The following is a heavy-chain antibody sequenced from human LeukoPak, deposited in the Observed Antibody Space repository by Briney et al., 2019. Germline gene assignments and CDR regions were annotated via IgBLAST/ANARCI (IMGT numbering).Heavy chain of an antibody. V-gene: IGHV4-59*01. Sequence: SETLSLTCTVSGGSISSYYWSWTRQPPGKGLEWIGYIYYSGSTNYSPSLKSRLTISVDTSKNQFSLKLSSVTAADTAVYYCARTYGSSGLGYFDLWGRGTLVTVSS. D-gene: IGHD6-13*01. CDR3: ARTYGSSGLGYFDL. J-gene: IGHJ2*01. CDR1: GGSISSYY. CDR2: IYYSGST.